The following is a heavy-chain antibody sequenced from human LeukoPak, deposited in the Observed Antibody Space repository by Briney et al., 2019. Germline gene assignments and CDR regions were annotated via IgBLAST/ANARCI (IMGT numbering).Heavy chain of an antibody. CDR3: ARHFCSSTSCYVMLGAFDI. D-gene: IGHD2-2*01. CDR2: IYYSGST. CDR1: GGSISSYY. J-gene: IGHJ3*02. V-gene: IGHV4-59*08. Sequence: PSETLSLTCTVSGGSISSYYWSWIRQPPGKGLEWIGYIYYSGSTNYNPSLKSRVTISVDTSKNQFSLKLSSVTAADTAVYYCARHFCSSTSCYVMLGAFDIWGQGTMVTVSS.